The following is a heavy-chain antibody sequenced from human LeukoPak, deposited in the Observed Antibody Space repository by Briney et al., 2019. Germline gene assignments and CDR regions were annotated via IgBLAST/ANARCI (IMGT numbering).Heavy chain of an antibody. CDR2: IYYNGGT. Sequence: SETLSLTCTAFGGSLRTTTYYWGWIRQPPGKGLEWIGSIYYNGGTYYNPSLKSRVTISVDTSKNQFSLKLSSVTAADTAVYYCARDGGRYFDWSYFDYWGQGTLVTVSS. CDR1: GGSLRTTTYY. D-gene: IGHD3-9*01. V-gene: IGHV4-39*07. J-gene: IGHJ4*02. CDR3: ARDGGRYFDWSYFDY.